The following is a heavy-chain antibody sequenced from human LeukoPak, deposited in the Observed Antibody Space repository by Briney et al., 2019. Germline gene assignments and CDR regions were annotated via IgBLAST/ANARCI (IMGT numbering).Heavy chain of an antibody. CDR1: GGTFSSYA. D-gene: IGHD3-22*01. V-gene: IGHV1-69*01. J-gene: IGHJ4*02. CDR3: ARELNYDSSGYYFDY. CDR2: IIPIFGTA. Sequence: SVKVSCKASGGTFSSYAISWVRQAPGQGLEWMGGIIPIFGTANYAQKFQGRVTITADESTSTAYMELSSLRYDDTAVYYCARELNYDSSGYYFDYWGQGTLVTVSS.